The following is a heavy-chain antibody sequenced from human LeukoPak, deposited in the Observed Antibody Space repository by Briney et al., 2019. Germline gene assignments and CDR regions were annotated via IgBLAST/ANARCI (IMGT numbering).Heavy chain of an antibody. D-gene: IGHD4-17*01. CDR1: GYSISSGYY. Sequence: RPSETLSLTCAVSGYSISSGYYWGWIRQPPGKGLEWIGCIYHSGSAYYNPSLKSRVTISVDTSKNQFSLKLSSVTAADTAVYYCARSASYGDYDFDYWGQGTLVTVSS. V-gene: IGHV4-38-2*01. CDR3: ARSASYGDYDFDY. J-gene: IGHJ4*02. CDR2: IYHSGSA.